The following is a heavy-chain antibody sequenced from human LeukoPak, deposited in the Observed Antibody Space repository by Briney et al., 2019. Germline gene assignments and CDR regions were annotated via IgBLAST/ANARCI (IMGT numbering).Heavy chain of an antibody. Sequence: ASVKVSCKVSGYTLTEVAMHWVRQAPGKGLEWMGGLDPEDGETVYARKFQGRVTMTEDTSTDIAYMELSSLSSEDTAVYYCATCLPPDGIVGATVDWFDPWGQGTLVTVSS. CDR2: LDPEDGET. CDR3: ATCLPPDGIVGATVDWFDP. D-gene: IGHD1-26*01. V-gene: IGHV1-24*01. CDR1: GYTLTEVA. J-gene: IGHJ5*02.